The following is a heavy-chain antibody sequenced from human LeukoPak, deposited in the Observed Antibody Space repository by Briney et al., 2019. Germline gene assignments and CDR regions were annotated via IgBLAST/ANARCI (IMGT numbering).Heavy chain of an antibody. CDR2: LNPNSGYT. Sequence: ASVKVSCRASGYNFTSFDIIWLRQATGQGLEWMGWLNPNSGYTGFARKFQGRVTLTRNTSIGTAYMELSSLRSEDTAVYYCARAGANWVHFDYWGQGTLVTVSS. CDR3: ARAGANWVHFDY. J-gene: IGHJ4*02. V-gene: IGHV1-8*01. CDR1: GYNFTSFD. D-gene: IGHD1-1*01.